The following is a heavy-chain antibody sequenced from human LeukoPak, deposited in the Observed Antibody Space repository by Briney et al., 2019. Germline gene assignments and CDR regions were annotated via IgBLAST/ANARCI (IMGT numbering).Heavy chain of an antibody. Sequence: SETVSLTCTVSGGSISSYYWSWIRQPAGKGLEWIGRIYTSGSTNYNPSLKSRVTMSVDTSKNQFSLKLSSVTAADTAVYYCARDGSYYYDSSDRRYFDYWGQGTLVTVSS. D-gene: IGHD3-22*01. CDR3: ARDGSYYYDSSDRRYFDY. V-gene: IGHV4-4*07. J-gene: IGHJ4*02. CDR2: IYTSGST. CDR1: GGSISSYY.